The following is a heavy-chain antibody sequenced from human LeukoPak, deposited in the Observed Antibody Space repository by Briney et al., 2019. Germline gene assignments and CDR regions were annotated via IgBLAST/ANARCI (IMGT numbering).Heavy chain of an antibody. D-gene: IGHD3-9*01. Sequence: PSETLSLTCTVSGGSISSGDYYWSWIRQPPGKGLEWIGYIYYSGSTYYNPSLKSRVTISVDTSKNQFSLKLSSVTAADTAVYYCARDQALRYFDWLPLDYWGQGTLVTVSS. CDR1: GGSISSGDYY. V-gene: IGHV4-30-4*08. CDR3: ARDQALRYFDWLPLDY. CDR2: IYYSGST. J-gene: IGHJ4*02.